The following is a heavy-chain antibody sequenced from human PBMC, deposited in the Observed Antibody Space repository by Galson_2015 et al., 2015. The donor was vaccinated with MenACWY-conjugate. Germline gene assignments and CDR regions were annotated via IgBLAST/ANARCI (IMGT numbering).Heavy chain of an antibody. CDR1: GYTFTSYA. CDR2: INAGNGNT. V-gene: IGHV1-3*01. Sequence: SVKVSCKASGYTFTSYAMHWVRQAPGQRLEWMGWINAGNGNTKYSQKFQGRVTITRDTSASTAYMELSSLRSEDTAVYYCARVSRAYYYGSGRHDEAFDIWGQGTMVTVSS. J-gene: IGHJ3*02. D-gene: IGHD3-10*01. CDR3: ARVSRAYYYGSGRHDEAFDI.